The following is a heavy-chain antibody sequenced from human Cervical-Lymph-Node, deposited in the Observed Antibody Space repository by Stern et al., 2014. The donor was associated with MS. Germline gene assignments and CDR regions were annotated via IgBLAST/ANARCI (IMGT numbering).Heavy chain of an antibody. CDR1: GYGFTDYW. J-gene: IGHJ4*02. V-gene: IGHV5-51*04. Sequence: EVQLVESGAEVKKPGESLRISCKGSGYGFTDYWIGWVRQVPGRGLEWMGTIYPGDSYPKSSPSFQGQVPFSASHPTPPAYLQWRSLKASDTAIYYCARKTGGFDRWGQGTLVTVSS. D-gene: IGHD3-10*01. CDR2: IYPGDSYP. CDR3: ARKTGGFDR.